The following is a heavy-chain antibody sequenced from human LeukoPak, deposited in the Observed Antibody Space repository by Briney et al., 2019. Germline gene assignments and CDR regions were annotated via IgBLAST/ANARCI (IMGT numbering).Heavy chain of an antibody. CDR3: AKLLGYYYDSSVGY. CDR2: IAGSGGGI. CDR1: GFMFTSSA. Sequence: GGSLRLSCAASGFMFTSSAMSWVRQAPGKGLEWVSGIAGSGGGIYYADSVKGRFTVSRDSSTNTLYLQMNSLRAEDTAVYYCAKLLGYYYDSSVGYWGQGTLVTVSS. J-gene: IGHJ4*02. D-gene: IGHD3-22*01. V-gene: IGHV3-23*01.